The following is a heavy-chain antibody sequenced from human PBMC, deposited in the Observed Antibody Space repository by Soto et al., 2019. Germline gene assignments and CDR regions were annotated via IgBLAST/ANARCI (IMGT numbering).Heavy chain of an antibody. CDR3: ARVVSLDYYGSGSPRLFDY. V-gene: IGHV6-1*01. CDR2: TYYRSKWYN. Sequence: SQTLSLTCAISGDSVSSNSAAWNWIRQSPSRGLEWLGRTYYRSKWYNDYAVSVKSRITINPDTSKNQFSLQLNSVTPEDTAVYYCARVVSLDYYGSGSPRLFDYWGQGTLVTSPQ. D-gene: IGHD3-10*01. CDR1: GDSVSSNSAA. J-gene: IGHJ4*02.